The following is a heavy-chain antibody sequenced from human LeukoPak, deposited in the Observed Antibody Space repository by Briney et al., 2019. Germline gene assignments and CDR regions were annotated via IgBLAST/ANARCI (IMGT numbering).Heavy chain of an antibody. D-gene: IGHD4-17*01. Sequence: GGSLRLSCAASGFTVSSNYMSWVRQAPGKGLEWVSRLSGDGSSTKYADSLKGRFTISRDNAKNTLYLQMSSLRAEDTAVYFCARASTTVPNLLDNWGQGTLVTVSS. J-gene: IGHJ4*02. CDR2: LSGDGSST. V-gene: IGHV3-74*03. CDR3: ARASTTVPNLLDN. CDR1: GFTVSSNY.